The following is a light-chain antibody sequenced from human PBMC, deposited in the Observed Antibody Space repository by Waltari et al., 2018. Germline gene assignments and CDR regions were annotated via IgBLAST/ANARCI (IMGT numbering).Light chain of an antibody. Sequence: DIVMTQSPDSLAVSLGERATINCKSSQSVLYSSNNKNYLAWYQQKPGQPPKLLIYWASTRESVVPDRFSGSGSGTEFTLTSSSLQAEDVAVYYCQQYYSTPLLTFGGGTKVEIK. J-gene: IGKJ4*01. V-gene: IGKV4-1*01. CDR1: QSVLYSSNNKNY. CDR3: QQYYSTPLLT. CDR2: WAS.